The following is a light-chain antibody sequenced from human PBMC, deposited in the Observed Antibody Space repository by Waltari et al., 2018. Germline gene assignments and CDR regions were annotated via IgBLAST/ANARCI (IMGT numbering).Light chain of an antibody. CDR1: QGIRNH. CDR2: AAS. Sequence: DIQMTQSPSSLSASIGDRVTITCRASQGIRNHLAWYQQKPGKVPKLLIYAASILQPGVPSRFSGSGSGTDFTLAISSLQPEDVATYYCQKYDSAPAITFGQGTRLEIK. CDR3: QKYDSAPAIT. J-gene: IGKJ5*01. V-gene: IGKV1-27*01.